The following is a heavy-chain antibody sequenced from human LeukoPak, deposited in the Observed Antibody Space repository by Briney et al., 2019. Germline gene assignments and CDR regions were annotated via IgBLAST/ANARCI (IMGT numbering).Heavy chain of an antibody. J-gene: IGHJ6*02. Sequence: YPSETLSLTCTVSGGSISSYYWSWIRQPPGKGLEWIGYIYYSGSTNYNPSLKSRVTISVDTSKNQFSLKLSSVTAADTAVYYCARDPYGSGSYYYSGMDVWGQGTTVTVSS. D-gene: IGHD3-10*01. V-gene: IGHV4-59*01. CDR3: ARDPYGSGSYYYSGMDV. CDR1: GGSISSYY. CDR2: IYYSGST.